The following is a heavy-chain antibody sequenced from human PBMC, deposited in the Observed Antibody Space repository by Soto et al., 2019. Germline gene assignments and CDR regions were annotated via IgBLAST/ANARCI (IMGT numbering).Heavy chain of an antibody. CDR3: AKDGDEAAAGYYFDY. J-gene: IGHJ4*02. V-gene: IGHV3-30*18. CDR2: VSYSGNDK. CDR1: GFTFRSYG. Sequence: QVQLVESGGGVVQPGRSLRLSCVASGFTFRSYGMHWVRQAPGKGLEWVAVVSYSGNDKKFADSVKGRFTISRDNSKDTLYLQMNSLRDEDTAIYYCAKDGDEAAAGYYFDYWGQGTLVTVSS. D-gene: IGHD6-13*01.